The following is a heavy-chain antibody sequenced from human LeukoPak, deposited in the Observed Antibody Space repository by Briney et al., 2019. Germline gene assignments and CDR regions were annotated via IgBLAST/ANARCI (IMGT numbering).Heavy chain of an antibody. CDR3: ARVRREMKRSLGRTTEYSYYYYMDV. D-gene: IGHD1/OR15-1a*01. CDR2: ISSSSSYI. CDR1: GFTFSSYS. J-gene: IGHJ6*03. V-gene: IGHV3-21*01. Sequence: GGSLRLSCAASGFTFSSYSMNWVRQAPGKGLEWVSSISSSSSYIYYADSVKGRFTISRDNAKNSLYLQMNSLRAEDTAVYYCARVRREMKRSLGRTTEYSYYYYMDVWGKGTTVTVSS.